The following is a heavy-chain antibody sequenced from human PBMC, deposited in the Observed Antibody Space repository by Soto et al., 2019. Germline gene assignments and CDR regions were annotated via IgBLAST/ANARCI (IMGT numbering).Heavy chain of an antibody. Sequence: VSVKVSCKASGYTFTSYGSSWVRQAPGQGLEWMGWISAYNGNTNYAQKLQGRVTMTTDTSTSTAYMELRSLRSDDTAVYYCAREDRNYDFWSGYYRNWFDPWGQGTLVTVSS. J-gene: IGHJ5*02. D-gene: IGHD3-3*01. CDR2: ISAYNGNT. CDR3: AREDRNYDFWSGYYRNWFDP. V-gene: IGHV1-18*01. CDR1: GYTFTSYG.